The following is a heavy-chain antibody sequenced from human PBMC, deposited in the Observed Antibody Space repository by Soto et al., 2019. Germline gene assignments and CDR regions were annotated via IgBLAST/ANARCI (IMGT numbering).Heavy chain of an antibody. CDR3: SRSSGWYEAEAFDM. V-gene: IGHV3-11*01. Sequence: QVQLVESGGGLVQPGGSLRLSCAASGFTFGDYEMSWIRQAAGKGPEWVSFLSRSGNTIYYADSVKGRFSISRDNAENSLYLQMESLGVEVTVTYFLSRSSGWYEAEAFDMWGQGTMVTVSA. D-gene: IGHD6-19*01. CDR1: GFTFGDYE. J-gene: IGHJ3*02. CDR2: LSRSGNTI.